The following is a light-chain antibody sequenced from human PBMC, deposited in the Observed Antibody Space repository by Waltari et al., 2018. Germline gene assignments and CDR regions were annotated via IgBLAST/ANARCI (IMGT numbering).Light chain of an antibody. CDR1: QSISNN. CDR3: QQYNNWPPLFT. CDR2: GAS. Sequence: EIVMTQSPATLSVSPGDRATLSCWASQSISNNLAWYQQKPGQAPRLLIYGASTSATGIPARFSGNRSGTEFTLTISSLQSEDFAVYYCQQYNNWPPLFTFGPGTKVDMK. J-gene: IGKJ3*01. V-gene: IGKV3D-15*01.